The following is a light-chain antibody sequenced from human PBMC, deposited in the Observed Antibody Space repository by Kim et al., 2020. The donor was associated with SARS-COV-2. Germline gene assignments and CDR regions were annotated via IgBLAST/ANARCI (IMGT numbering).Light chain of an antibody. CDR2: WAS. V-gene: IGKV4-1*01. CDR3: QQHASTPYT. CDR1: QSVVYSSNNKNY. Sequence: DIVMTQSPESLAVSLGERATINCKSSQSVVYSSNNKNYLAWYQHKPGQPPKLLIYWASTRESGVPDRFSGSGSVTDFNLTINSLQAEDVAVYYCQQHASTPYTFGQGTKLEI. J-gene: IGKJ2*01.